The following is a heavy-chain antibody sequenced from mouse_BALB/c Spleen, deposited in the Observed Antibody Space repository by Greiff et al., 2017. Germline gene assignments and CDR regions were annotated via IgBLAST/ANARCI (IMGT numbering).Heavy chain of an antibody. Sequence: EVKLMESGPGLVKPSQSLSLTCSVTGYSITSGYYWNWIRQFPGNKLEWMGYISYDGSNNYNPSLKNGISITRDTSKNQFFLKLNSVTTEDTATYYCARDGNYEAWFAYWGQGTLVTVSA. V-gene: IGHV3-6*02. CDR2: ISYDGSN. CDR1: GYSITSGYY. D-gene: IGHD2-1*01. CDR3: ARDGNYEAWFAY. J-gene: IGHJ3*01.